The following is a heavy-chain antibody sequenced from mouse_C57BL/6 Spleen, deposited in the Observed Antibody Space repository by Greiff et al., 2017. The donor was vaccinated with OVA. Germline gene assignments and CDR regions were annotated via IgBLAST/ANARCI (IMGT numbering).Heavy chain of an antibody. CDR2: IYPGGGYT. J-gene: IGHJ2*01. CDR3: ARHGYDYALDY. CDR1: GYTFTNYW. Sequence: QVQLKESGAELVRPGTSVKMSCKASGYTFTNYWIGWAKQRPGHGLEWIGDIYPGGGYTNYNEKFKGKATLTADKSSSTAYMQFSSLTSEDSAISYCARHGYDYALDYWGQGTTLTVSS. V-gene: IGHV1-63*01. D-gene: IGHD2-4*01.